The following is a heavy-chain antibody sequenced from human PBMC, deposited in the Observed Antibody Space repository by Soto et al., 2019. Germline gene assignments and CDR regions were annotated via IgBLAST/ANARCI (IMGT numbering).Heavy chain of an antibody. V-gene: IGHV1-69*13. D-gene: IGHD4-17*01. Sequence: SVKVSCKASGYTFTSYGISWVRQAPGQGLEWMGGIIPIFGTANYAQKFQGRVTITADESTSTAYMELSSLRSEDTAVYYCARDLRFERAYGDSIDYWSQ. CDR2: IIPIFGTA. J-gene: IGHJ4*01. CDR3: ARDLRFERAYGDSIDY. CDR1: GYTFTSYG.